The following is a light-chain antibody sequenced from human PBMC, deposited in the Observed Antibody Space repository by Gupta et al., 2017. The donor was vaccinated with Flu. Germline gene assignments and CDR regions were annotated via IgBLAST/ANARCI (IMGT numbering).Light chain of an antibody. V-gene: IGKV1-39*01. CDR1: QSINNY. CDR2: RAS. Sequence: SSLSASVGDRVTITCRASQSINNYFKWYQKKTGEAPTLLVYRASSLQSGVPSRSISSGSGTDFSLLISSLQTDDCVSYFCKQRYSTPPRTFGPGTKVEIK. J-gene: IGKJ1*01. CDR3: KQRYSTPPRT.